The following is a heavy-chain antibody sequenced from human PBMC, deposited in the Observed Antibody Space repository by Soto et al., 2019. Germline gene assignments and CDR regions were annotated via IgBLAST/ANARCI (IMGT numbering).Heavy chain of an antibody. V-gene: IGHV3-74*01. J-gene: IGHJ4*01. CDR2: INSDGNST. CDR3: AKLGVTTHFEY. CDR1: GFTFSKNW. Sequence: LRLSCVTSGFTFSKNWMHWVRQDPGKVLVWVSRINSDGNSTSYADSVKGRCTISRDNAKNTLYMQMNSLRAEDTALYYCAKLGVTTHFEYWGHGTLVTVAS. D-gene: IGHD3-22*01.